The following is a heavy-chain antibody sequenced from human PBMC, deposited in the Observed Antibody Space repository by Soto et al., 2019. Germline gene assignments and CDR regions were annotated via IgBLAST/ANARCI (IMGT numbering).Heavy chain of an antibody. J-gene: IGHJ4*02. V-gene: IGHV1-18*01. D-gene: IGHD1-7*01. Sequence: GASVKVSCKASGYTFTSYGISWVRQAPGQGLEWMGWISAYNGNTNYAQKLQGRVTMTTDTSTSTAYMELRSLRSDDTAVYYCARDLRYNWNSISGEYDYWGQGTLVTVSS. CDR2: ISAYNGNT. CDR3: ARDLRYNWNSISGEYDY. CDR1: GYTFTSYG.